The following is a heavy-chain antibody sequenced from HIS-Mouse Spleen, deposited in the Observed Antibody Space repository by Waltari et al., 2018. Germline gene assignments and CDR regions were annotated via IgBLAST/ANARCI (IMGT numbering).Heavy chain of an antibody. CDR1: GGSFSGYF. J-gene: IGHJ4*02. Sequence: QVQLQQWGAGLLKPSETLSLTCAGYGGSFSGYFWSWIRQPPGKGLEWIGEINHSGRTNYNPSLKSRVTISVDTSKNQFSLKLSSVTAADTAVYYCARGRDSGSYYFDYWGQGTLVTVSS. V-gene: IGHV4-34*01. CDR3: ARGRDSGSYYFDY. D-gene: IGHD1-26*01. CDR2: INHSGRT.